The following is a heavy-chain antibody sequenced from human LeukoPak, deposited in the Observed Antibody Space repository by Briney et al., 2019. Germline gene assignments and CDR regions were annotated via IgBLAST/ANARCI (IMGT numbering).Heavy chain of an antibody. J-gene: IGHJ6*02. CDR2: IYSGGST. V-gene: IGHV3-66*01. Sequence: PGGSLRLSCAASGFTVSSNYMSWVRQAPGKGLEWVSVIYSGGSTYYADSVKGRFTISRDNSKNTLYLQMNSLRAEDTAVYYCAREMVRGVNYYGMDVWGQGTTVTVSS. CDR1: GFTVSSNY. D-gene: IGHD3-10*01. CDR3: AREMVRGVNYYGMDV.